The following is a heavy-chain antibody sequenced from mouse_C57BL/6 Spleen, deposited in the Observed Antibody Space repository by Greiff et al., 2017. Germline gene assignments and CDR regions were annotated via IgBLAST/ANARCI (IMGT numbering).Heavy chain of an antibody. D-gene: IGHD2-10*02. CDR2: IDPSDSYT. Sequence: VQLQQPGAELVKPGASVKLSCKASGYTFTSYWMQWVKQRPGQGLEWIGDIDPSDSYTNSNQKFKVKAILTVDTSSSTAYMQLSSLTSEDSAVYYCARKYPYYFDYWGQGTTLTVSS. CDR3: ARKYPYYFDY. CDR1: GYTFTSYW. V-gene: IGHV1-50*01. J-gene: IGHJ2*01.